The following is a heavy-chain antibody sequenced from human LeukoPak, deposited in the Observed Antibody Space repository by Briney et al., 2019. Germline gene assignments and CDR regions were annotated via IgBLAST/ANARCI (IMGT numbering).Heavy chain of an antibody. Sequence: GGSLRLSCAASGSTFSSYSMNWVRQAPGKGLEWVSSISSSSSYIYYADSVKGRFTISRDNAKNSLYLQMNSLRAEDTAVYYCARHRKITMVRGVTTMPFDYWGQGTLVTVSS. J-gene: IGHJ4*02. V-gene: IGHV3-21*01. CDR2: ISSSSSYI. CDR3: ARHRKITMVRGVTTMPFDY. CDR1: GSTFSSYS. D-gene: IGHD3-10*01.